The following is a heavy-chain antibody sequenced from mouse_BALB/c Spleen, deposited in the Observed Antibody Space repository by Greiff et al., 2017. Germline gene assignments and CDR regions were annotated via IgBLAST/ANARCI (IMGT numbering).Heavy chain of an antibody. V-gene: IGHV5-6*01. CDR1: GFTFSSYG. D-gene: IGHD2-4*01. Sequence: EVKLQESGGDLVKPGGSLKLSCAASGFTFSSYGMSWVRQTPDKRLEWVATISSGGSYTYYPDSVKGRFTISRDNAKNTLYLQMSSLKSEDTAMYYCAREGYYDYDEGAYAMDDWGQGTSVTVSS. CDR3: AREGYYDYDEGAYAMDD. J-gene: IGHJ4*01. CDR2: ISSGGSYT.